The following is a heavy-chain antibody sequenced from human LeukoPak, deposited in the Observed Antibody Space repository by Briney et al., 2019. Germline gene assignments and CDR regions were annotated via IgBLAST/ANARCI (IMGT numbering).Heavy chain of an antibody. CDR2: IKQDGSEK. D-gene: IGHD6-6*01. Sequence: GGSLRLSCAASGFTFSSYWMSWVRQAPGKGLEWVANIKQDGSEKYYVDSVKGRFTISRDNAKNSLYLQMNSLRAEDTAVYYCVRAEDRSSSGYYYYYYRDVWGKGTTVSVSS. J-gene: IGHJ6*03. V-gene: IGHV3-7*01. CDR1: GFTFSSYW. CDR3: VRAEDRSSSGYYYYYYRDV.